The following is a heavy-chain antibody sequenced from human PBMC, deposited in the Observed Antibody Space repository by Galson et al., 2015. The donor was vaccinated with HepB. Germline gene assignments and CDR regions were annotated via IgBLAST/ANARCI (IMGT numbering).Heavy chain of an antibody. CDR3: AKGGGDYGDYERLNWFDP. Sequence: SLRLSCAASGFTFNSYAMSWVRQAPGKGLEWVSAISGSGGSTYYADSVKGRFTISRDNSKNTLYLQMNSLRAEDTAVYYCAKGGGDYGDYERLNWFDPWGQGTLVTVSS. D-gene: IGHD4-17*01. J-gene: IGHJ5*02. V-gene: IGHV3-23*01. CDR1: GFTFNSYA. CDR2: ISGSGGST.